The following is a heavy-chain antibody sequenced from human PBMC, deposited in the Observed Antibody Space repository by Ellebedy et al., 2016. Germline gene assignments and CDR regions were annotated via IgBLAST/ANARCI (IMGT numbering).Heavy chain of an antibody. V-gene: IGHV4-34*01. CDR3: ARDCSQAYESTDV. J-gene: IGHJ4*02. CDR1: GGSFSGYY. Sequence: SETLSLXCAVYGGSFSGYYWSWIRQPPGKGLEWIGEINHSGSTNYNPSLKSRVTISVDTSKNQFSLKLSSVTAADTAVYYCARDCSQAYESTDVWGQGTLVTVSS. D-gene: IGHD5-12*01. CDR2: INHSGST.